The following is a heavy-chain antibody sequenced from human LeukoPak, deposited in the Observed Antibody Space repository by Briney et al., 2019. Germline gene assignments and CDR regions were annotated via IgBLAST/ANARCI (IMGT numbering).Heavy chain of an antibody. CDR1: GFTFSSYA. J-gene: IGHJ4*02. V-gene: IGHV3-23*01. D-gene: IGHD6-6*01. Sequence: GGSLRLSCAASGFTFSSYAMSWVRQAPGKGLEWVSSISDSGSNTYYADSVTGRFTISRDNSKNTVYLQLNSLRAEDTAIYYCANSYSSSSAFYFDYWGQGTLVTVSS. CDR2: ISDSGSNT. CDR3: ANSYSSSSAFYFDY.